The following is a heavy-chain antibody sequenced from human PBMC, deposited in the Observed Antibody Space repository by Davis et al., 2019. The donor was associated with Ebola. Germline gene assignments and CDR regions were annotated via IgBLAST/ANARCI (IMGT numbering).Heavy chain of an antibody. D-gene: IGHD1-26*01. V-gene: IGHV3-30*12. Sequence: GESLKISCAASGFTFSSYGMHWVRQAPGKGLEWVAVISYDGSNKYYADSVKGRFTISRDNSKNTLYLQMNSLRAEDTAVYYCASAHKWELFGRYGMDVWGQGTTVTVSS. CDR3: ASAHKWELFGRYGMDV. CDR1: GFTFSSYG. J-gene: IGHJ6*02. CDR2: ISYDGSNK.